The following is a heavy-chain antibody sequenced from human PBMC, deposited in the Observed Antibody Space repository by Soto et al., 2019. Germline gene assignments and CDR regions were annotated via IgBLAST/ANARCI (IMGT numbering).Heavy chain of an antibody. J-gene: IGHJ6*02. Sequence: QVQLVQSGAEVKKPGSSVKVSCKASGGTFSSYAISWVRQAPGQGLEWMGGIIPIFGTANYAQKFQGRVTITADESTSTAYMELSSLRSEDTAVYYCAREDYGDYGGLVYYYYGMDVWGQGTTVTVSS. V-gene: IGHV1-69*12. CDR2: IIPIFGTA. D-gene: IGHD4-17*01. CDR3: AREDYGDYGGLVYYYYGMDV. CDR1: GGTFSSYA.